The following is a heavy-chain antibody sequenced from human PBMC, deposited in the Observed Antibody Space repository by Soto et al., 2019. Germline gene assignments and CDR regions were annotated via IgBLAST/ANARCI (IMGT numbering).Heavy chain of an antibody. V-gene: IGHV3-21*06. CDR1: GVMVSAYT. CDR3: ATPYYFNH. CDR2: ISDDSSYI. J-gene: IGHJ1*01. D-gene: IGHD3-16*01. Sequence: PGGSLRLSCAASGVMVSAYTMNGVRQAPGKGLEWLSSISDDSSYIDYADSLRGRFTVSRDNARNSLYLQIDSLGVEDTAVYYCATPYYFNHWGPGTLVTVSS.